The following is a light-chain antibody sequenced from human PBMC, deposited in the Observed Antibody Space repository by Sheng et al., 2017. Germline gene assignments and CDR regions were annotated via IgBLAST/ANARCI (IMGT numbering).Light chain of an antibody. Sequence: DIQMTQSPSSLSASVGDRVTITCRASQSITNYLNWYQQKPGKAPKLLIFHSSSLQSGAPFRFSGSGSGTDFTLTISSLQPEDFGTYYCQQSYDTPPYTFGQGTNLEI. V-gene: IGKV1-39*01. CDR1: QSITNY. CDR3: QQSYDTPPYT. J-gene: IGKJ2*01. CDR2: HSS.